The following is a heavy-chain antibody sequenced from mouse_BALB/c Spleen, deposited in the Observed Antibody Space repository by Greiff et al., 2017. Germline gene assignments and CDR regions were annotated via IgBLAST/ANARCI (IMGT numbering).Heavy chain of an antibody. CDR3: ASDGGYYGSSYWYFDV. V-gene: IGHV5-4*02. Sequence: EVQRVESGGGLVKPGGSLKLSCAASGFTFSDYYMYWVRQTPEKRLEWVATISAGGSYTYYPDSVKGRFTISRDNAKNNLYLQMSSLKSEDTAMYDCASDGGYYGSSYWYFDVWGAGTTVTVSS. CDR2: ISAGGSYT. J-gene: IGHJ1*01. D-gene: IGHD1-1*01. CDR1: GFTFSDYY.